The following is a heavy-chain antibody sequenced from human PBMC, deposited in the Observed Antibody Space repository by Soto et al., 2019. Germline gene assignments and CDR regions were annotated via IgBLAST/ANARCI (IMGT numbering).Heavy chain of an antibody. J-gene: IGHJ6*02. Sequence: GSLRLSCXASGFVFSSHSMNWVRQAPGKGLEWVACISSSSSYIYYADSVKGRFTISRDNAENSLFLQMNSLRAEDTAVYYCARDNYDFWSDYYNYYYYGMDVWGQGTTVTVSS. D-gene: IGHD3-3*01. CDR3: ARDNYDFWSDYYNYYYYGMDV. CDR1: GFVFSSHS. CDR2: ISSSSSYI. V-gene: IGHV3-21*06.